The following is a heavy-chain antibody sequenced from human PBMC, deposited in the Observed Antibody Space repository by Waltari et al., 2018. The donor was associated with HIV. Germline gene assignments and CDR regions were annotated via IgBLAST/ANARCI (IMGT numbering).Heavy chain of an antibody. CDR2: IYYSGST. CDR3: ARHSVSLGAFDI. J-gene: IGHJ3*02. Sequence: QLQLQESGPGLVKPSETLSLTCTVSGGSISSSSYYWGWIRQPPGKGLEWIGSIYYSGSTYYTPSLKSRVTISVDTSKNQFSLKLSSVTAADTAVYYCARHSVSLGAFDIWGQGTMVTVSS. V-gene: IGHV4-39*01. CDR1: GGSISSSSYY.